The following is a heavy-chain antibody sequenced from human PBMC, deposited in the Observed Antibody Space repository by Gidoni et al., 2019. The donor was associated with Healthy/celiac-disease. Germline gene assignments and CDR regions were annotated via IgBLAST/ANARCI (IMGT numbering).Heavy chain of an antibody. V-gene: IGHV3-48*04. CDR1: GLTFSNYS. CDR2: ISSSRVTI. CDR3: ASIDFWSGYYFDF. Sequence: LVQPGRSLRLSCAASGLTFSNYSMNWVRQAPGKGLEWVSYISSSRVTIYYADSVKGRFTISRDNAKNSLYLQMNSLRAEDTAVYYCASIDFWSGYYFDFWGQGTLVTVSS. D-gene: IGHD3-3*01. J-gene: IGHJ4*02.